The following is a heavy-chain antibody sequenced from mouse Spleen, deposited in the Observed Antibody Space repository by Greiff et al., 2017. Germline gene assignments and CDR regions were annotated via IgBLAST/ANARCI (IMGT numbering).Heavy chain of an antibody. CDR1: GFTFSDYY. Sequence: EVKLMESEGGLVQPGSSMKLSCTASGFTFSDYYMAWVRQVPEKGPEWVANINYDGSSTYYLDSLKSRFIISRDNAKNILYLQMSSLKSEDTATYYCAREGLTGFDYWGQGTTLTVSS. J-gene: IGHJ2*01. D-gene: IGHD4-1*01. CDR3: AREGLTGFDY. V-gene: IGHV5-16*01. CDR2: INYDGSST.